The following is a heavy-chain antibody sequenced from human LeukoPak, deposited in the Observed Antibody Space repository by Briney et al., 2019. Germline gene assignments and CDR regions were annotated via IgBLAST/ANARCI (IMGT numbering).Heavy chain of an antibody. CDR1: GYRFTSYW. Sequence: GESLKISCKGSGYRFTSYWIGCVRQMPGKGLEWMGIIYPGDSDTRYSPSFQGQVTISADKSISTAYLQWSSLKASDTAMYYCARQGITGTTGFDYWGQGTLVTVSS. J-gene: IGHJ4*02. CDR2: IYPGDSDT. D-gene: IGHD1-7*01. CDR3: ARQGITGTTGFDY. V-gene: IGHV5-51*01.